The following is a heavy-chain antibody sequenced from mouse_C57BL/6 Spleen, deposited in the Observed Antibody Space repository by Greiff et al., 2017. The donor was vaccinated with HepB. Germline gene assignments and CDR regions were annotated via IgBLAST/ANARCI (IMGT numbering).Heavy chain of an antibody. CDR3: AGGDYDGASYYYAMDY. CDR2: IYPRSGNT. J-gene: IGHJ4*01. V-gene: IGHV1-81*01. CDR1: GYTFTSYG. Sequence: VQLQQSGAELARPGASVKLSCKASGYTFTSYGISWVKQRTGQGLEWIGEIYPRSGNTYYNEKFKGKATLTADKSSSTAYMELRSLTSEDSAVYFCAGGDYDGASYYYAMDYWGQGTSVTVSS. D-gene: IGHD2-4*01.